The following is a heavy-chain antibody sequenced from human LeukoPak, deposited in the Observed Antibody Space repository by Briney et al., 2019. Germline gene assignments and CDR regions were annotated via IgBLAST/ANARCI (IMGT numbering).Heavy chain of an antibody. D-gene: IGHD2-15*01. J-gene: IGHJ5*02. CDR2: IYPGDSDT. Sequence: NAGGSLKISCKGSGYSFMSYWIGWVRQMPGKGLEWVGIIYPGDSDTRYSPSFQGQVTISADKSISTAYLQWNSLKASDTAMYYCARQEYCSGASCYTWFDPWGQGTLVTVSS. V-gene: IGHV5-51*01. CDR3: ARQEYCSGASCYTWFDP. CDR1: GYSFMSYW.